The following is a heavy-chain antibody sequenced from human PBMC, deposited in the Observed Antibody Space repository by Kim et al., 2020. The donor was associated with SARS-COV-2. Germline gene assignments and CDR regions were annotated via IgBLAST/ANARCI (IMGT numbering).Heavy chain of an antibody. Sequence: SETLSLTCSVSGVSVSSKGYYWAWIRQPPGKGLEFIGHVYYSGTTKDNPSLKRRVNITSETGKNHFFLTMTSVTAVDTAEYFCAGDMGRDSGDESHHDA. CDR3: AGDMGRDSGDESHHDA. CDR1: GVSVSSKGYY. V-gene: IGHV4-61*08. J-gene: IGHJ3*01. CDR2: VYYSGTT. D-gene: IGHD3-10*01.